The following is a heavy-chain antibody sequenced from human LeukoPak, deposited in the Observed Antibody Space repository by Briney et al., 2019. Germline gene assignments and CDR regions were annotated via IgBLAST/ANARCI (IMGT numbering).Heavy chain of an antibody. CDR3: TTEYYYGSGSLKSGRLYYYYMDV. D-gene: IGHD3-10*01. J-gene: IGHJ6*03. V-gene: IGHV3-15*01. Sequence: GGSLRLSCAASGFTFSNTWMSWVRQAPGKGREWVGRIKSKTDGGTTDYAAPVKGRFTISRDDSKDTLYLQMNSLKTEDTAVYYCTTEYYYGSGSLKSGRLYYYYMDVWGKGTTVTVSS. CDR1: GFTFSNTW. CDR2: IKSKTDGGTT.